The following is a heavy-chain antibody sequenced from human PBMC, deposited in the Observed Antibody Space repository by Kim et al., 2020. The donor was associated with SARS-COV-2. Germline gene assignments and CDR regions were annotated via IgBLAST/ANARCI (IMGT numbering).Heavy chain of an antibody. CDR1: GFTISSYG. Sequence: GGSLRLSCAASGFTISSYGMHWVRQAPGKGLEWVAVIWYDGSNKYYADSVKGRFTISRDNSKNTLYLQMNSLRAEDTAVDYCAREVAAGNYDMDVWGKGTTVTV. CDR2: IWYDGSNK. J-gene: IGHJ6*03. V-gene: IGHV3-33*01. D-gene: IGHD6-13*01. CDR3: AREVAAGNYDMDV.